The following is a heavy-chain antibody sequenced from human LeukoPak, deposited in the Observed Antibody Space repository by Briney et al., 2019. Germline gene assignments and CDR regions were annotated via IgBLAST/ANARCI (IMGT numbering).Heavy chain of an antibody. CDR3: ARGPTGYSSGWLQYYYYMDV. J-gene: IGHJ6*03. D-gene: IGHD6-19*01. CDR1: GGSISSYY. V-gene: IGHV4-59*01. CDR2: IYYSGST. Sequence: PSETLSLTCTVSGGSISSYYWSWIRQPPGKGLEWIGYIYYSGSTNYNPSLKSRVTISVDTSKNQFSLKLSSVTAADTAVYYCARGPTGYSSGWLQYYYYMDVWGKGTTVTISS.